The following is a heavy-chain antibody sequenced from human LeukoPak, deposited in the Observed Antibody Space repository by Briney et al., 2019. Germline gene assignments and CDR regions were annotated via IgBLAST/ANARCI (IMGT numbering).Heavy chain of an antibody. Sequence: PGGSLRLSCAASGFTLSRYSMNWVRQAPGKGLEWVSSITSSSSYIYYADSVKGRFTISRDNAKNSLYLQMNSLRAEDTAVYYCARVPNIVGGSGMDVWGKGTTVTVSS. CDR2: ITSSSSYI. V-gene: IGHV3-21*01. D-gene: IGHD2-15*01. CDR1: GFTLSRYS. J-gene: IGHJ6*04. CDR3: ARVPNIVGGSGMDV.